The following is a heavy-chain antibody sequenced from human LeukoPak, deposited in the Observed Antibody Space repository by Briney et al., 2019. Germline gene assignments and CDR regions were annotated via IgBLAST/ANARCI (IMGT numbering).Heavy chain of an antibody. CDR2: IYSGGST. Sequence: GGSLGLSCAASGFTVSSNYMSWVRQAPGKGLEWVSVIYSGGSTYYADSVKGRFTISRDNSKNTLYLQMNSLRAEDTAVYYCARGDDYGGSPFDYWGQGTLVTVSS. CDR3: ARGDDYGGSPFDY. V-gene: IGHV3-66*02. D-gene: IGHD4-23*01. CDR1: GFTVSSNY. J-gene: IGHJ4*02.